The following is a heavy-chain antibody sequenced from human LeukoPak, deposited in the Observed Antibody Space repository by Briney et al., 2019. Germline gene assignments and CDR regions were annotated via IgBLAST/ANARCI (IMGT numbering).Heavy chain of an antibody. J-gene: IGHJ3*02. V-gene: IGHV1-24*01. D-gene: IGHD2-15*01. CDR2: FDPEDGET. Sequence: ASVKVSCKASGYTFTGYYMHWVRQAPGKGLEWMGGFDPEDGETIYAQKFQGRVTMTEDTSTDTAYMELSSLRSEDTAVYYCATDSSRSYCSGGSCYSGAFDIWGQGTMVTVSS. CDR3: ATDSSRSYCSGGSCYSGAFDI. CDR1: GYTFTGYY.